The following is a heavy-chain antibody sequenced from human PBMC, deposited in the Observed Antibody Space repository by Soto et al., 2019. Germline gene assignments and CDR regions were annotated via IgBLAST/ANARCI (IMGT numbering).Heavy chain of an antibody. D-gene: IGHD3-16*02. CDR2: IYYSGST. CDR1: GGSISSGGYY. CDR3: ARDIRISLCAFDI. V-gene: IGHV4-31*03. J-gene: IGHJ3*02. Sequence: QVQLQESGPGLVKPSQTLSLTCTVSGGSISSGGYYWRWIRQHPGKCLEWIGYIYYSGSTYYNPSRKGRGTISVDTSKNQFAVKLSSVTAADTAVYYCARDIRISLCAFDIWGQGTMVPVSS.